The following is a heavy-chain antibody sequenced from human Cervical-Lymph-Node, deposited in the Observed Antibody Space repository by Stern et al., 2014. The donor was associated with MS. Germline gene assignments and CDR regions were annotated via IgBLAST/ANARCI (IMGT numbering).Heavy chain of an antibody. CDR3: ARMKIGLRENRGFDY. J-gene: IGHJ4*02. V-gene: IGHV4-30-4*01. CDR2: VYYSGTN. CDR1: GDSINNGDYS. Sequence: QVQLQESGPGLVKPSETLSLTCTVSGDSINNGDYSWSWVRQPPGKGLEWIGYVYYSGTNYNNPSLESRVTISVDTSKNQFSLKLTSVTAADTAVYYCARMKIGLRENRGFDYWGQGTQVTVSS. D-gene: IGHD4-17*01.